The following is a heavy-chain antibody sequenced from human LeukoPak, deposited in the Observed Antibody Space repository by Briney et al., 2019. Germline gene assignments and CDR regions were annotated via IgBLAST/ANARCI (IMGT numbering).Heavy chain of an antibody. CDR2: IYPGDSDT. Sequence: GESLKISCKGSGYSFTSYWIGWVRQMPGKGLEWMGIIYPGDSDTRYSPSFQGQVTISADKSIGTAYLQWSSLKASDTATYYCAVTLGYCSSTCCYTDYYYYGMDVWGQGTTVTVSS. J-gene: IGHJ6*02. CDR3: AVTLGYCSSTCCYTDYYYYGMDV. CDR1: GYSFTSYW. V-gene: IGHV5-51*01. D-gene: IGHD2-2*02.